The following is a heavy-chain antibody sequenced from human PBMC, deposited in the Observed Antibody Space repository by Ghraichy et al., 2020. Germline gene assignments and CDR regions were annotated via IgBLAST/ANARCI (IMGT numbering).Heavy chain of an antibody. CDR1: GGSISSSSYY. CDR3: ARKGSDGYSYGFYFDY. J-gene: IGHJ4*02. CDR2: IHYSGNT. Sequence: SQILSLTCTVSGGSISSSSYYWGWIRQPPGKGPEWIGSIHYSGNTYYNPSLKSRVNISIDTSKNQFSLRLTSVTAADTAVYYCARKGSDGYSYGFYFDYWGQGTLVTVSS. V-gene: IGHV4-39*07. D-gene: IGHD5-18*01.